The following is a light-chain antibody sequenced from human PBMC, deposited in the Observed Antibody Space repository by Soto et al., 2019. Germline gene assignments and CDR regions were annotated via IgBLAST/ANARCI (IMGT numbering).Light chain of an antibody. Sequence: DIVMTQSPDSLAVSLGERATINCKSSQSVLYSSNDKKYLAWYQQKPGQPPKLLIYWASTRESGVPDRFSGSGSGTDFTLTISSLQAEDVAVSYCQQYYSTPLTFGGGTKLDIK. J-gene: IGKJ4*01. CDR3: QQYYSTPLT. CDR2: WAS. V-gene: IGKV4-1*01. CDR1: QSVLYSSNDKKY.